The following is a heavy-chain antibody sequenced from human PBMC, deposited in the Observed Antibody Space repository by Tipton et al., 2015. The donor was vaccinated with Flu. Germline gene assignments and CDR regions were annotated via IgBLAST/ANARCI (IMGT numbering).Heavy chain of an antibody. V-gene: IGHV4-61*02. CDR2: VDCSGNT. Sequence: TLSLTCAVSGDSINSCSYFWSWVRQPAGKGLEWIGRVDCSGNTNYNPSLKSRVTISVDKSKNQFSLRLTSMTAADTAVYYCARGLSSGWYSTGYFDYWGQGTLVSVSS. D-gene: IGHD6-19*01. CDR1: GDSINSCSYF. CDR3: ARGLSSGWYSTGYFDY. J-gene: IGHJ4*02.